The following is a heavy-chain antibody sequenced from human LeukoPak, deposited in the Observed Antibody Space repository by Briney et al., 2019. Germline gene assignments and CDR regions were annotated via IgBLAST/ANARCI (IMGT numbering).Heavy chain of an antibody. V-gene: IGHV3-74*01. Sequence: GVSLRHSCAASGFTFSPYWMHWVRQAPGKGLVWVSHINGDASTTIYADSVKGRFTISRDNARNTLYLQMNSLRAEDTAVYYCARDRGSPDAFNIWGQGTMVTVSS. CDR3: ARDRGSPDAFNI. D-gene: IGHD1-26*01. J-gene: IGHJ3*02. CDR2: INGDASTT. CDR1: GFTFSPYW.